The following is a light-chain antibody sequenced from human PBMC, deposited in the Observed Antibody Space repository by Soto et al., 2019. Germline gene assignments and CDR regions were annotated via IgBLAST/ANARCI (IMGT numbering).Light chain of an antibody. CDR1: SCYINYK. CDR2: VGTGGIVG. Sequence: QLVLTQRPSASASLGASVTLTCTLSSCYINYKVDWYQQRPGKGPRFVMRVGTGGIVGSKGDGIPDRFSVLGSGLNRYLTIRNIQEEDESDYHCGADHGSGSNFVLVFGGGTKLTVL. V-gene: IGLV9-49*01. J-gene: IGLJ2*01. CDR3: GADHGSGSNFVLV.